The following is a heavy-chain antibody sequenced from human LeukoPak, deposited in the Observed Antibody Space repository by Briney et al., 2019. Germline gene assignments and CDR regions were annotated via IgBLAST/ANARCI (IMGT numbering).Heavy chain of an antibody. CDR3: ARGHGGSYFDD. D-gene: IGHD1-26*01. V-gene: IGHV1-2*02. CDR1: AYTFTDYY. Sequence: ASVKVSCKASAYTFTDYYIYWVRQAPGQGLEWMGWINPNSGGTNYAQKFQGRVTVTRDTSISTAYMELSSLRSDDTAVYYCARGHGGSYFDDWGQGTLVTVSS. J-gene: IGHJ4*02. CDR2: INPNSGGT.